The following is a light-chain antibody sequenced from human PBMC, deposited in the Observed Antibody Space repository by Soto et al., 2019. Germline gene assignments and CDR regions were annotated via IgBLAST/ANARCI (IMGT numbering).Light chain of an antibody. V-gene: IGKV3-15*01. Sequence: IVVTQSPATLSVSPCERVNLSRTTSQSVSSHVAWYQQKPGQAPRLLLYGASTRATGIPARFSGSGSGTEFTLTISSLQSEDFAVYYCQQYNNWPRTFGQGTKVDI. CDR3: QQYNNWPRT. J-gene: IGKJ1*01. CDR2: GAS. CDR1: QSVSSH.